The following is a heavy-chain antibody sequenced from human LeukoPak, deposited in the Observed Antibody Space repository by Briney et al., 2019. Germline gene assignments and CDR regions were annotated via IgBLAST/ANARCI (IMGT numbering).Heavy chain of an antibody. V-gene: IGHV3-23*01. CDR1: GFTFSNHA. CDR3: AKDPLYHYYMDV. D-gene: IGHD3-16*02. CDR2: INGSGVTP. Sequence: GGSLRLSCAASGFTFSNHAMSWVRQAPGKGLEWVSGINGSGVTPYYADSVNGRFTISRDNSKKTLYLHMNSLRVEDTAIYYCAKDPLYHYYMDVWGRGTSVTVSS. J-gene: IGHJ6*03.